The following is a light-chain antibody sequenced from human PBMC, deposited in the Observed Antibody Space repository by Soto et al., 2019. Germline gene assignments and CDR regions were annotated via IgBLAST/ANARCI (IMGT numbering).Light chain of an antibody. J-gene: IGKJ4*01. V-gene: IGKV3-15*01. Sequence: EMVMTQSPATLSVSPGESATLFCTASQSVSINLAWYQQKPGQAPRLLIYGASARATGFPARFSGSGSGTEFTLSINSVQSEDSADYYCQQYNDWPPVTFGGGTKVDIK. CDR1: QSVSIN. CDR3: QQYNDWPPVT. CDR2: GAS.